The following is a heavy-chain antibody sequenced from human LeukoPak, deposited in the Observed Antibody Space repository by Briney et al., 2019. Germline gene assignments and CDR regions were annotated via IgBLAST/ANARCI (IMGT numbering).Heavy chain of an antibody. CDR1: GDSVSSGSSY. J-gene: IGHJ3*02. CDR2: IYYSGRT. CDR3: ARAPSTYYYDSTYAFDI. V-gene: IGHV4-61*01. D-gene: IGHD3-22*01. Sequence: PSETLSLTCTVSGDSVSSGSSYWNWIRQPPGRGLEWIGYIYYSGRTNYNPSLKSRVTISVDTSKNQFSLKLTSVTAADTAVYYCARAPSTYYYDSTYAFDIWGQGTMVTVSS.